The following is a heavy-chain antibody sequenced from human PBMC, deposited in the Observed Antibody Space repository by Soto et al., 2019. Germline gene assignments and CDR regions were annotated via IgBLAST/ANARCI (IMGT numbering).Heavy chain of an antibody. CDR3: ARVTPGNNLYYFSGLDF. D-gene: IGHD1-1*01. J-gene: IGHJ6*02. Sequence: QVHLVESGGGVVQPGKSLRLSCVASGFTFDTYGIHWVRQAPGKGLQWVALISYEGSNTYYADSVRGRFTISRDNSKNTFYLQMNTLRPEDTGVYYCARVTPGNNLYYFSGLDFWGQGTSVTVSS. CDR1: GFTFDTYG. CDR2: ISYEGSNT. V-gene: IGHV3-30-3*01.